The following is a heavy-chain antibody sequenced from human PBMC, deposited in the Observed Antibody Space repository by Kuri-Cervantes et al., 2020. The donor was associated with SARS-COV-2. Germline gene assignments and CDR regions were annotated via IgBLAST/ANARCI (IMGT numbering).Heavy chain of an antibody. CDR2: ISYDGINK. J-gene: IGHJ3*02. CDR1: GFTFASYA. D-gene: IGHD2-15*01. Sequence: GGSLRLSCAASGFTFASYAMHWVRQAPGKGLEWVTLISYDGINKFYADSVKGRFTISRDNAKNSLYLQMNSLRAEDTAVYYCARRLPREDAFDIWGQGTMVTVSS. CDR3: ARRLPREDAFDI. V-gene: IGHV3-30-3*01.